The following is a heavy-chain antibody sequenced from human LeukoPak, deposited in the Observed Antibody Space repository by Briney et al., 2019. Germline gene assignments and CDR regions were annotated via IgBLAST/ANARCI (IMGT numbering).Heavy chain of an antibody. CDR2: ISGSGGNT. CDR1: GFTFSSYA. J-gene: IGHJ4*02. V-gene: IGHV3-23*01. D-gene: IGHD3-9*01. Sequence: GGPLRLSCAPSGFTFSSYAMSWVRQAPGEGLDWLSPISGSGGNTYYADYVKGRFTISRDNTKNTLYLHINSLRADDTAVYYCAKAIPRYYDILTGIDCWGQGTLVTVSS. CDR3: AKAIPRYYDILTGIDC.